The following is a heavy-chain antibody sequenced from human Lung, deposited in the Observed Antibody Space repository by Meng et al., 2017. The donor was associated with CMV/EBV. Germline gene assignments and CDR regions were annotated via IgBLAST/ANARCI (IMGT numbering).Heavy chain of an antibody. D-gene: IGHD3-9*01. V-gene: IGHV3-74*01. CDR1: GFTFSSYW. CDR3: ARVWGDYDILTGYYYSYYYYGMDG. CDR2: INSDGSST. J-gene: IGHJ6*02. Sequence: GESXKISCAASGFTFSSYWMHWVRQAPGKGLVWVSRINSDGSSTSYADSVKGRFTISRDNAKNTLYLQMNRLRAEDTAVYYCARVWGDYDILTGYYYSYYYYGMDGXGQGXTVTVSS.